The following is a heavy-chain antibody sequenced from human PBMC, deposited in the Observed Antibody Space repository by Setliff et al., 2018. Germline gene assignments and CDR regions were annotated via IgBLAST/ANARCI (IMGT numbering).Heavy chain of an antibody. CDR2: IMPVFGTP. V-gene: IGHV1-69*13. CDR3: GSRQFPGGGNYYYFMDA. J-gene: IGHJ6*03. Sequence: GASVKVSCKASGGTFRDFAISWVRQAPGQGLEWMGGIMPVFGTPDYAQKFEGRVTISADETTTTAYLELSSLRSGDTGVYYCGSRQFPGGGNYYYFMDAWGKGTTVTVSS. D-gene: IGHD1-1*01. CDR1: GGTFRDFA.